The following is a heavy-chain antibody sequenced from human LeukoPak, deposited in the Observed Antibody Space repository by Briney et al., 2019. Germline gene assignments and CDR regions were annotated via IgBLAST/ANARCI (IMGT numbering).Heavy chain of an antibody. CDR1: GFTFSSYA. Sequence: PGGSLRLSCAASGFTFSSYAMHWVRQAPGKGLEWIGYIYYSGSTNYNPSLKSRVTISVDTSKNQFSLKLSSVTAADTAVYYCARANVDTVTDYWGQGTLVTVSS. CDR2: IYYSGST. CDR3: ARANVDTVTDY. J-gene: IGHJ4*02. D-gene: IGHD5-18*01. V-gene: IGHV4-59*01.